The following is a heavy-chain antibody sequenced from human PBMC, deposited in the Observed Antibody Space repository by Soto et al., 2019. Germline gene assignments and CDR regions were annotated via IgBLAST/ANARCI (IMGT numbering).Heavy chain of an antibody. CDR3: VRTTAVPNTLRSNYFIDY. D-gene: IGHD1-7*01. J-gene: IGHJ4*02. V-gene: IGHV4-61*01. CDR2: VYYSGTT. CDR1: GGSVSNKTYY. Sequence: PAETLSLTCSVSGGSVSNKTYYWSWIRQPPGKRLEWIGYVYYSGTTNYNPSLKSRVTISVALYKQLFSLRLSSVTTEDTAIYYCVRTTAVPNTLRSNYFIDYWGQGTLVTVSS.